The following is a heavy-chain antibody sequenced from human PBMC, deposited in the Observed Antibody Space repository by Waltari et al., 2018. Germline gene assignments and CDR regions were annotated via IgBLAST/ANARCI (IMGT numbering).Heavy chain of an antibody. D-gene: IGHD3-3*01. CDR1: GYTFTGYY. CDR3: ARTPVTIFGVVIINWFDP. Sequence: QVQLVQSGAEVKKPGASVKVSCKASGYTFTGYYMHWVRQAPGQGLEWMGWINPNRGGTNYAQKFQGRVNMTRDTSISTAYMELSRLRSDDTAVYYCARTPVTIFGVVIINWFDPWGQGTLVTVSS. CDR2: INPNRGGT. J-gene: IGHJ5*02. V-gene: IGHV1-2*02.